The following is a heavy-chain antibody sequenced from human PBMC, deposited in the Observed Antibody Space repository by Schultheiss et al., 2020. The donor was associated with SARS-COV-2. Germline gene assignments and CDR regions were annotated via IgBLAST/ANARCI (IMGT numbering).Heavy chain of an antibody. CDR2: IYSGGST. CDR1: GFTFSSYW. Sequence: LSLTCAASGFTFSSYWMSWVRQAPGKGLEWVSVIYSGGSTYYADSVKGRFTISRDNSKNTLYLQMNSLRAEDTAVYYCAKDLGATYAFDIWGQGTMVTVSS. V-gene: IGHV3-53*01. D-gene: IGHD1-26*01. CDR3: AKDLGATYAFDI. J-gene: IGHJ3*02.